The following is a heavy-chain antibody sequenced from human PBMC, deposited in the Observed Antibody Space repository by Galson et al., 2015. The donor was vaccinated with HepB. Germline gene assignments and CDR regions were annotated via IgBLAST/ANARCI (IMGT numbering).Heavy chain of an antibody. CDR3: RKGGGWQSLASLLSIADYFQH. Sequence: SLRLSCAASGFTFSSYAMHWVRQAPGKGLQYVSGISNNGGTRYQADSVKGRFTISRDNSKNALYLQMSSLRAEDTAVYYCRKGGGWQSLASLLSIADYFQHWGQGTLVTVSS. CDR2: ISNNGGTR. CDR1: GFTFSSYA. J-gene: IGHJ1*01. D-gene: IGHD6-19*01. V-gene: IGHV3-64D*06.